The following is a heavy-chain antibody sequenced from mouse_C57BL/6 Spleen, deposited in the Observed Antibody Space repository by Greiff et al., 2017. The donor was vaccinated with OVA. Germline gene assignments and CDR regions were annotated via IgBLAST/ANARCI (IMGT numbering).Heavy chain of an antibody. Sequence: VQLQQSGGGLVKPGGSLKLSCAASGFTFSSYAMSWVRQTPEKRLEWVATISDGGSYTYYPDNLKGRFTISRDNAKNNLYLQMSHLKSEDTAMYYCARAPLAYWGQGTLVTVSA. CDR3: ARAPLAY. CDR1: GFTFSSYA. V-gene: IGHV5-4*01. J-gene: IGHJ3*01. CDR2: ISDGGSYT.